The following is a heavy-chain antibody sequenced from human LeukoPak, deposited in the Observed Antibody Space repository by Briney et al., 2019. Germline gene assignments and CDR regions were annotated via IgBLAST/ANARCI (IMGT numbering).Heavy chain of an antibody. CDR2: ISGSGGST. D-gene: IGHD3-3*01. J-gene: IGHJ3*02. V-gene: IGHV3-23*01. CDR1: GFTFSSYA. CDR3: AKVKGVTIFGVVPGAFDI. Sequence: PGGSLRLSCAASGFTFSSYAMSWVRQAPGKGLEWVSAISGSGGSTYYADSVKGRFTISRDNSKNTLYLRMNSLRAEDTAVYYCAKVKGVTIFGVVPGAFDIWGQGTMVTVSS.